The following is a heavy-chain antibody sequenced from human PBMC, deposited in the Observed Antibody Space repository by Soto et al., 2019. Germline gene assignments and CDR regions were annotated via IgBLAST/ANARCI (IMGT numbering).Heavy chain of an antibody. V-gene: IGHV4-61*01. Sequence: SETLSLTCTVSGGSVNSRNYYWSWIRQPPGRGLEWVGYIYYTGTATYNPSLKSRLTISVDTSKNQFSVNLSSVTAADTAVYYCARDLRTNFDSGSYYYYAVDVWGQGTTVTVSS. CDR1: GGSVNSRNYY. J-gene: IGHJ6*02. CDR3: ARDLRTNFDSGSYYYYAVDV. CDR2: IYYTGTA. D-gene: IGHD3-10*01.